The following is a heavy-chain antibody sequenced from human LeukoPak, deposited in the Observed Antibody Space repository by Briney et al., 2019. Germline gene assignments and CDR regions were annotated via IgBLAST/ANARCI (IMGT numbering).Heavy chain of an antibody. Sequence: SGGSLRLSCAASGFPFSSYAMSWVRQAPGKGLEWVSSIISSGGVTYYADSVKGRFTISRDNSKNTVYLQMDSLRAEDSAVYYCAKNAGYSYGLYYFDYWGQGTLVTVSS. CDR3: AKNAGYSYGLYYFDY. CDR1: GFPFSSYA. D-gene: IGHD5-18*01. V-gene: IGHV3-23*01. CDR2: IISSGGVT. J-gene: IGHJ4*02.